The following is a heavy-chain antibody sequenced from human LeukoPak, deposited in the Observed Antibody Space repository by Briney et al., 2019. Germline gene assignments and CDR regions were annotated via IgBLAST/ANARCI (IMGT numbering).Heavy chain of an antibody. J-gene: IGHJ4*02. V-gene: IGHV3-21*01. CDR2: ISNGGGFK. CDR1: GFTFSSYG. CDR3: ATEYSDNSGYCFH. D-gene: IGHD3-22*01. Sequence: PGGSLRLSCAASGFTFSSYGMHWVRQAPGKGLEWVSSISNGGGFKSYADSLEGRFAISRENAKNSLYLQMNSLRAEDTAVYYCATEYSDNSGYCFHWGQGTLVTVSS.